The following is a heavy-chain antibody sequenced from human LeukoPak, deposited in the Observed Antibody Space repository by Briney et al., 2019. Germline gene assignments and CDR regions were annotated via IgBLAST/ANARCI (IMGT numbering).Heavy chain of an antibody. J-gene: IGHJ4*02. CDR2: ISSSSSNI. CDR3: ARDTLGEGEDANYAVYYFDD. V-gene: IGHV3-21*01. CDR1: GFTFSSYT. D-gene: IGHD4/OR15-4a*01. Sequence: GPLRLSCAASGFTFSSYTINWVRQAPGKGLEWVSSISSSSSNIYYADSVKGRFTISTDNTKNSLHLHINSLRADNTAVYYCARDTLGEGEDANYAVYYFDDWGQRTVVTVSS.